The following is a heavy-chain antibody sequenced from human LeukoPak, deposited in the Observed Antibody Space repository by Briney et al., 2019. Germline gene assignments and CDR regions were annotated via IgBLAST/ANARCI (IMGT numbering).Heavy chain of an antibody. CDR2: ISSSSSYI. D-gene: IGHD6-19*01. V-gene: IGHV3-21*01. CDR1: GFTFSRYS. CDR3: ARDRFFSGWYGGYY. Sequence: PGGSLRLSCAASGFTFSRYSMNWVRQAPGKGLEWVSSISSSSSYIYYADSVKGRFTISRDNAKNSLYLQMNSLRAEDTAVYYCARDRFFSGWYGGYYWGQGTLVTVSS. J-gene: IGHJ4*02.